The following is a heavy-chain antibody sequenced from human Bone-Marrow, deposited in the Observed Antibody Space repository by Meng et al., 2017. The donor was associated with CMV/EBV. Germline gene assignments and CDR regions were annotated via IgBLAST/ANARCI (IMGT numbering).Heavy chain of an antibody. V-gene: IGHV3-15*01. CDR3: TYTTTGTTSLYYYYGMDV. CDR1: GFTFSNAW. J-gene: IGHJ6*02. Sequence: GESLKISCAASGFTFSNAWMSWVRQAPGKGLEWVGRIKSKTDGGTTDYAAPVKGRFTISRDDSKNTLYLQMNSLKTEDTAVYYCTYTTTGTTSLYYYYGMDVWGQGNTVTVAS. CDR2: IKSKTDGGTT. D-gene: IGHD1-1*01.